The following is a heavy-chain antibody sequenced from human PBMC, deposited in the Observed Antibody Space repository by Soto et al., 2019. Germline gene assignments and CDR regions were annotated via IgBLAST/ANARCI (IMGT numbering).Heavy chain of an antibody. V-gene: IGHV1-18*01. CDR2: ISAYNGNT. D-gene: IGHD6-19*01. CDR1: GYTFTSYG. Sequence: ASVKVSCKASGYTFTSYGISWVRQAPGQGLEWMGWISAYNGNTNYAQKLQGRVTMTTDTSTGTAYMELRSLRSDDTAVYYCARYRAVAVAGRFDYWGQGTLVTVSS. J-gene: IGHJ4*02. CDR3: ARYRAVAVAGRFDY.